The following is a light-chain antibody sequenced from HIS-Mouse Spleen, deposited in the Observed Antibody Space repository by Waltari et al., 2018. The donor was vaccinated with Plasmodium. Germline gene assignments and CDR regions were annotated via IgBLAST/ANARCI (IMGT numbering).Light chain of an antibody. CDR2: RES. CDR3: QVGDSSTVV. Sequence: SYELTQPLSVSVALGQTARITCGGNNIGSKNVHWYQQKPGQAPVLVIYRESNRPSGIPERFSGANSGNTANLTSSRAQAGDEADYYCQVGDSSTVVFGGGTKLTVL. J-gene: IGLJ2*01. V-gene: IGLV3-9*01. CDR1: NIGSKN.